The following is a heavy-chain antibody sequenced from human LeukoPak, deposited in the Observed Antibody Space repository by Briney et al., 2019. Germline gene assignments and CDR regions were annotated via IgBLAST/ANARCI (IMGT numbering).Heavy chain of an antibody. V-gene: IGHV3-30*18. Sequence: GRSLRLSCAASGFTFSSYGMPWVRQAPGKGLEWVAVISYDGSNKYYADSVKGRFTISRDNSKNTLYLQMNSLRAEDTAVYYCAKSGAMPSNWGQGTLVTVSS. CDR2: ISYDGSNK. D-gene: IGHD2-2*01. J-gene: IGHJ4*02. CDR1: GFTFSSYG. CDR3: AKSGAMPSN.